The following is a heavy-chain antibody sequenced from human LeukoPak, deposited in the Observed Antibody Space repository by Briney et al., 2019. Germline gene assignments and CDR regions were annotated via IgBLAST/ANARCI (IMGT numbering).Heavy chain of an antibody. V-gene: IGHV1-46*02. D-gene: IGHD3-9*01. J-gene: IGHJ6*02. Sequence: ASVKVSCKASGYTFNDYTMNWVRQAPGQGLEWMGIINPSGGSTSYAQKFQGRVTMTRDTSTSTVYMELSSLRSEDTAVYYCARDRVRYFDPLDGGGGMDVWGQGTTVTVSS. CDR2: INPSGGST. CDR1: GYTFNDYT. CDR3: ARDRVRYFDPLDGGGGMDV.